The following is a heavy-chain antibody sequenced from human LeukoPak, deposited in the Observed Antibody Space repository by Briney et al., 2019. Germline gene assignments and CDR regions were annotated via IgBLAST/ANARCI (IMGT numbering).Heavy chain of an antibody. V-gene: IGHV1-69*06. Sequence: SVKVSCKTSGGTFSSYAFSWVRQAPGQGLEWMGGIIPFFGTANYAQEFQGRVTMTEDTSTDTAYMELSSLRSEDTAVYYCARVLVSARPAHAFDIWGQGTMVTVSS. J-gene: IGHJ3*02. CDR3: ARVLVSARPAHAFDI. CDR1: GGTFSSYA. D-gene: IGHD6-6*01. CDR2: IIPFFGTA.